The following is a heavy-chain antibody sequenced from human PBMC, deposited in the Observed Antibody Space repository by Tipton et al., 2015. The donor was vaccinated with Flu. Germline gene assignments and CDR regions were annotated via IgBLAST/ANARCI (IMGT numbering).Heavy chain of an antibody. CDR1: GFTFSSYG. V-gene: IGHV3-33*01. CDR2: IWYDGSNK. Sequence: SLRLSCAASGFTFSSYGMHWVRQAPGKGLEWVAVIWYDGSNKYYADSVKGRFTIPRDNSKNTLYLQMNSLRAEDTAVYYCAREDSSGYYFYSYYGMDVWGQGTTVPVSS. D-gene: IGHD3-22*01. J-gene: IGHJ6*02. CDR3: AREDSSGYYFYSYYGMDV.